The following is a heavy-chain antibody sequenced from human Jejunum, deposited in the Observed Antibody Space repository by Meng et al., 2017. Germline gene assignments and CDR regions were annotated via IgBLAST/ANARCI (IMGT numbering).Heavy chain of an antibody. CDR2: IFNSGST. J-gene: IGHJ4*02. D-gene: IGHD4-17*01. Sequence: QLQLQESGAGLGKPEQNQAVTCVVSGGSMSSSYYSWGWIRQPPGKGLEWIGYIFNSGSTHFNPSLKSRVTISMDSSKNQFSLNLTSVTAGDTAVYYCARGAGDRFDFWGRGTLVTVSS. CDR3: ARGAGDRFDF. CDR1: GGSMSSSYYS. V-gene: IGHV4-30-2*01.